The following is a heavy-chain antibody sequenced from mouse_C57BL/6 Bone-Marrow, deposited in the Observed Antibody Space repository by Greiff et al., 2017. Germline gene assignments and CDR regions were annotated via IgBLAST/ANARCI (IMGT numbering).Heavy chain of an antibody. CDR3: ARYYYGSSSYAMDY. J-gene: IGHJ4*01. CDR1: GFTFSDYY. CDR2: INYDGSST. Sequence: EVHLVESEGGLVQPGSSMKLSCTASGFTFSDYYMAWVRQVPEKGLEWVANINYDGSSTYYLDSLKSRFIISRDNAKNILYLQMSSLKSEDTATYYCARYYYGSSSYAMDYWGQGTSVTVSS. D-gene: IGHD1-1*01. V-gene: IGHV5-16*01.